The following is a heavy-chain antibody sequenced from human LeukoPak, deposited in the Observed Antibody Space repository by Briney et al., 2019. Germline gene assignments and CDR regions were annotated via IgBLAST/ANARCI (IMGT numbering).Heavy chain of an antibody. CDR2: INPSGGST. D-gene: IGHD2-2*01. CDR1: GGTFSSYA. J-gene: IGHJ4*02. V-gene: IGHV1-46*01. Sequence: ASVKVSCKASGGTFSSYAISWVRQAPGQGLEWMGIINPSGGSTSYAQKFQGRVTMTRDTSTSTVYMELSSLRSEDTAVYYCARDQVIVVVPAAMPDYWGQGTLVTVSS. CDR3: ARDQVIVVVPAAMPDY.